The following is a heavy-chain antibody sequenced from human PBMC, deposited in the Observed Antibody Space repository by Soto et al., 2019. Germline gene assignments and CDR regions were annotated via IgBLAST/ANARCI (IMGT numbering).Heavy chain of an antibody. J-gene: IGHJ6*02. CDR3: AREGFCSSGSCALYSHAFFVMDL. CDR2: ISIYNENT. D-gene: IGHD2-15*01. V-gene: IGHV1-18*01. CDR1: GYSFTRYG. Sequence: VQLVQSGSAVKKLGASVKVSCQASGYSFTRYGISWVRQAPGQALEWMGWISIYNENTNSPPTFQGRVTMTRDTFTITVYMALGGLTSDYAALYYCAREGFCSSGSCALYSHAFFVMDLWGQGTEVTLCS.